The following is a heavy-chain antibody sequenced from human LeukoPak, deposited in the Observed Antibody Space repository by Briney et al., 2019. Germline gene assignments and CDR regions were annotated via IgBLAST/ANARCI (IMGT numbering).Heavy chain of an antibody. CDR3: ARGKVLDY. CDR1: GGSFSGYY. D-gene: IGHD3-10*01. J-gene: IGHJ4*02. CDR2: INHSGST. Sequence: SETLSLTCAVYGGSFSGYYWSWIRPPPGKGLEWIGEINHSGSTNYNPSLKSRVTISVDTSKNQFSVKLSSVTAADTAVYYCARGKVLDYWGQGTLVTVSS. V-gene: IGHV4-34*01.